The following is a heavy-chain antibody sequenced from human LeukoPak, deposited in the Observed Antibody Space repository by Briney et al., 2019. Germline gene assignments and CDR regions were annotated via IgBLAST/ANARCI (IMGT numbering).Heavy chain of an antibody. CDR2: ILYDGSNK. J-gene: IGHJ4*02. CDR3: AKVTMVRGVTQSGDY. D-gene: IGHD3-10*01. Sequence: PGESLTLSYAVSGFTLSILGMHWVGPAPGKGREWVAVILYDGSNKYYADSVKGRFTISRDNSKNTLYLQMNSLRAEDTAVYYCAKVTMVRGVTQSGDYWGQGTLVTVSS. V-gene: IGHV3-30*18. CDR1: GFTLSILG.